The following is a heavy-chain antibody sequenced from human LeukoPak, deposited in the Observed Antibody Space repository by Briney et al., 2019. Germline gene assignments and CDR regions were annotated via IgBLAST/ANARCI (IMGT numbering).Heavy chain of an antibody. Sequence: GESPKISCKGSGYSFTTYWIAWVRQMPGKGLEWMGIIYPGDSDTRYSPSSRGQVSISADKSVSTAYLQWSSLKASDTAMYFCARGESLFDYWGQGTLVTVSS. D-gene: IGHD3-10*01. CDR1: GYSFTTYW. J-gene: IGHJ4*02. V-gene: IGHV5-51*01. CDR3: ARGESLFDY. CDR2: IYPGDSDT.